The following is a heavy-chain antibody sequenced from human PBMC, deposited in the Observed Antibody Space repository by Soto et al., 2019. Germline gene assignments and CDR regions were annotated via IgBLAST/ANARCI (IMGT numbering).Heavy chain of an antibody. V-gene: IGHV3-30*03. CDR1: GFTFSSYG. D-gene: IGHD3-16*02. Sequence: GGSLRLSCAASGFTFSSYGMHWVRQAPGKGLEWVAVISYDGSNKYYADSVKGRFTISRDNSKNTLYLQMNSLRAEDTAVYYCAHLPIYDYVWGSYRYLGYDYWGQGTLVTVSS. CDR2: ISYDGSNK. CDR3: AHLPIYDYVWGSYRYLGYDY. J-gene: IGHJ4*02.